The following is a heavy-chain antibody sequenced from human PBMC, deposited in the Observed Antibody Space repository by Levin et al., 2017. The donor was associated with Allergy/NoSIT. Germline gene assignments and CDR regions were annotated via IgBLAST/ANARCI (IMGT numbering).Heavy chain of an antibody. V-gene: IGHV3-66*02. D-gene: IGHD3-9*01. J-gene: IGHJ4*02. CDR2: IYSGGST. CDR1: GFTVSSNY. CDR3: ASLVRYFDWLLDY. Sequence: GESLKISCAASGFTVSSNYMSWVRQAPGKGLEWVSVIYSGGSTYYADSVKGRFTISRDNSKNTLYLQMNSLRAEDTAVYYCASLVRYFDWLLDYWGQGTLVTVSS.